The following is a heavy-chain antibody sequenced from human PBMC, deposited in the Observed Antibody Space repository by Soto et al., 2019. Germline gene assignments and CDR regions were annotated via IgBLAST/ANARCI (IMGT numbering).Heavy chain of an antibody. CDR1: GGSLSIGGNY. CDR3: ARGKTIFGVVRDAFDI. V-gene: IGHV4-31*03. CDR2: TYYTGSI. Sequence: SETLSLTCTVSGGSLSIGGNYWTWIRQRPGKGLEWIGCTYYTGSIYYNPSLKSRLTISVDTSKNQFSLKLSSVTAADTAVYYCARGKTIFGVVRDAFDIWGQGTMVTVSS. J-gene: IGHJ3*02. D-gene: IGHD3-3*01.